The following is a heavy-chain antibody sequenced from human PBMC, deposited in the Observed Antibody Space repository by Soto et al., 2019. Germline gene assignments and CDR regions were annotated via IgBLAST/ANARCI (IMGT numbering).Heavy chain of an antibody. D-gene: IGHD6-19*01. V-gene: IGHV3-48*03. CDR3: AREKSSGWHGDAFDI. CDR1: GFTFSGYE. Sequence: GGSLRLSCAASGFTFSGYEMNWVRQAPGKGLEWVSYISSSGSTIYYADSVKGRFTISRDNAKNSLYLQMNSLRAEDTAVYYCAREKSSGWHGDAFDIWGQGTMVTVSS. CDR2: ISSSGSTI. J-gene: IGHJ3*02.